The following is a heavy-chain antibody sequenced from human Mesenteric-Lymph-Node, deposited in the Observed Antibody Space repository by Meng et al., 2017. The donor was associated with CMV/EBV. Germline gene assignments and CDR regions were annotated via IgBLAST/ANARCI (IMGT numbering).Heavy chain of an antibody. CDR3: ARDGYNLLAFDY. Sequence: SCEASGFTFSSYWMIWVRQAPGKGLEWVANIKQDGSEKYYVDSVKGRFTISRDNAKNSLYLQMNSLRAEDTALYYCARDGYNLLAFDYWGQGTLVTVSS. D-gene: IGHD5-24*01. CDR2: IKQDGSEK. V-gene: IGHV3-7*01. CDR1: GFTFSSYW. J-gene: IGHJ4*02.